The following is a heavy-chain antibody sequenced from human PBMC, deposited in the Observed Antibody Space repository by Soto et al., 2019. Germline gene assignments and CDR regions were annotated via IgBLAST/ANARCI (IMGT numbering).Heavy chain of an antibody. D-gene: IGHD6-19*01. V-gene: IGHV1-18*01. J-gene: IGHJ6*02. CDR1: GYTFSNYG. CDR2: ISGYNGNT. Sequence: QVQLVQSGAEVKNPGASVTVSCKTSGYTFSNYGINWVRQAPGQGLEWMGWISGYNGNTNYAQTVQGRVTMTTDTSTGTVYMELRSLKSDDTAIYYCSRFIMVGGWFDPNYYPGMDVWGQGTAVTVSS. CDR3: SRFIMVGGWFDPNYYPGMDV.